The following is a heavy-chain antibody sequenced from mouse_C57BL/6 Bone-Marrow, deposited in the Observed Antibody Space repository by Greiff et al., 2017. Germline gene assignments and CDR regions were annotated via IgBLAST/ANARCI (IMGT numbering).Heavy chain of an antibody. CDR2: ISSGSSTI. CDR1: GFTFSDYG. V-gene: IGHV5-17*01. D-gene: IGHD3-3*01. J-gene: IGHJ1*03. Sequence: EVNLVESGGGLVKPGGSLKLSCAASGFTFSDYGMHWVRQAPEKGLEWVAYISSGSSTIYYADTVKGRFTISRDNAKNTLFLQMTSLRSEDTAMYYCARREGTGYFDVWGTGTTVTVSS. CDR3: ARREGTGYFDV.